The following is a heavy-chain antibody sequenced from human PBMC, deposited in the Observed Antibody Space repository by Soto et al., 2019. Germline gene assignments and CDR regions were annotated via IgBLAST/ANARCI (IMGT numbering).Heavy chain of an antibody. Sequence: EVQLVESGGGLVKPGGSLRLSCAASGFTFTRYSMNWVRQAPGKGLEWVSSISSTTNYIYYADSMKGRFTVSRDNAKNSVYLEMNSLSAEDTAVYYCARESEDLTSNFDYWDQGTLVTVSS. CDR3: ARESEDLTSNFDY. V-gene: IGHV3-21*01. CDR2: ISSTTNYI. J-gene: IGHJ4*02. CDR1: GFTFTRYS.